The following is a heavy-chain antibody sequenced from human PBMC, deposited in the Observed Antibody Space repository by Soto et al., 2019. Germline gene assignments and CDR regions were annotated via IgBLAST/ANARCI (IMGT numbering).Heavy chain of an antibody. Sequence: PGESLKISCKGSGYSFTSYWIGWVRQMPGKGLEWMGIIYPGDSDTRYRPSFQGQVTISADKSISTAYLQWSSLKASDTAMYYCARSAAPYYDFWSGPPGDYMDVWGKGTTVTVSS. J-gene: IGHJ6*03. CDR1: GYSFTSYW. CDR3: ARSAAPYYDFWSGPPGDYMDV. V-gene: IGHV5-51*01. CDR2: IYPGDSDT. D-gene: IGHD3-3*01.